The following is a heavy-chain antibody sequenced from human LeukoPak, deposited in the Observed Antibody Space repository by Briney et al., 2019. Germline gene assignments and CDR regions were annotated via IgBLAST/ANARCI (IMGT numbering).Heavy chain of an antibody. CDR1: GFTFDDYA. V-gene: IGHV3-9*03. CDR3: AKDTQNRPRFSSLFQH. Sequence: PGRSLRLSCAASGFTFDDYAMHWVRQAPGKGLEWVSGISWNSDSIGYADPVKGRFTISRDNAKNSLYLQMNSLRAEDMALYYCAKDTQNRPRFSSLFQHWGQGTLVTVSS. J-gene: IGHJ1*01. CDR2: ISWNSDSI. D-gene: IGHD2/OR15-2a*01.